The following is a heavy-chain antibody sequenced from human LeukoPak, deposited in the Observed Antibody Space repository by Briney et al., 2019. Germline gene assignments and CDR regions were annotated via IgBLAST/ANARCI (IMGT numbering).Heavy chain of an antibody. CDR1: GYSISSGYY. CDR2: IYHSGST. J-gene: IGHJ4*02. V-gene: IGHV4-38-2*02. D-gene: IGHD6-19*01. CDR3: ARGGGAVADYFDY. Sequence: SETLSLTCTVSGYSISSGYYWGWIRQPPGKGLAWIGSIYHSGSTHYNPSLKSRVTISVDMSKNQFSLKLSSVTAADTAVYYCARGGGAVADYFDYWGQGTLVTVSS.